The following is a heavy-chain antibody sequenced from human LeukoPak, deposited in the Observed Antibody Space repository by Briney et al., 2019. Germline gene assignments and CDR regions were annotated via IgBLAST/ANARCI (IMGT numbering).Heavy chain of an antibody. J-gene: IGHJ4*02. V-gene: IGHV3-69-1*01. CDR1: GGSISSYY. CDR2: ITSSSYI. Sequence: ETLSLTCTVSGGSISSYYWSWIRQPPGKGLEWVSSITSSSYIYYTDSVRGRFTISRDNAKNSLYLQMNSLRAEDTAVYYCARDHSHYDYWGQGTLVTVSS. CDR3: ARDHSHYDY.